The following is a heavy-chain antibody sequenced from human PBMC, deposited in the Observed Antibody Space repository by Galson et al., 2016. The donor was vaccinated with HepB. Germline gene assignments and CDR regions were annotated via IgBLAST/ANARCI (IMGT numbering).Heavy chain of an antibody. Sequence: TLSLTCTVSGGSISSANYYWSWIRQPAGKGLEWIGRTYISGSTNYNPSLKSRVSISVDTSKNQFSLKLSSVTAADAAVYYCARVQAARHGNYYGMDVWGKGTTVTVSS. CDR1: GGSISSANYY. CDR2: TYISGST. V-gene: IGHV4-61*02. J-gene: IGHJ6*04. D-gene: IGHD6-6*01. CDR3: ARVQAARHGNYYGMDV.